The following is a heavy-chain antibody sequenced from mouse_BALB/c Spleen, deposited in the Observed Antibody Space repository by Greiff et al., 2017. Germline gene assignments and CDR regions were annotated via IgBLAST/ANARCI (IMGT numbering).Heavy chain of an antibody. D-gene: IGHD1-1*01. Sequence: EVQRVESGPGLVKPSQSLSLTCSVTGYSITSGYYWNWIRQFPGNKLEWMGYISYDGSNNYNPSLKNRISITRDTSKNQFFLKLNSVTTEDTATYYCARGGYGSSSYFDYWGQGTTLTVSS. V-gene: IGHV3-6*02. CDR1: GYSITSGYY. CDR2: ISYDGSN. J-gene: IGHJ2*01. CDR3: ARGGYGSSSYFDY.